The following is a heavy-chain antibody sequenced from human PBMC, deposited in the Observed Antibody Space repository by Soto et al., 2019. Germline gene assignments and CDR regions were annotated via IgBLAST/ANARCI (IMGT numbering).Heavy chain of an antibody. D-gene: IGHD6-6*01. J-gene: IGHJ6*03. Sequence: ASVKVSCKASGYTFTSYDINWVRQATGQGLEWMGWMNPNSGNTGYAQKFQGRVTMTRNTSISTAYMELSSLRSEDTAVYYCERRNRIAARTVYYYSYMYRWGKEDTVTVSS. V-gene: IGHV1-8*01. CDR2: MNPNSGNT. CDR3: ERRNRIAARTVYYYSYMYR. CDR1: GYTFTSYD.